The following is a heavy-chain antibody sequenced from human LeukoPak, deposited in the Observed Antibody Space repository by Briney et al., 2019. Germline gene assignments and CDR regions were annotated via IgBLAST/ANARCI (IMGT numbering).Heavy chain of an antibody. Sequence: GGSLRLSCAASGFTFSTYAMTWVSQAPGKGLEWVSAISDSGSKTHYADSVKGRFTISRDNSKNTVYLQMNSLRAEDTALYYCAKDWSCDYWGQGTLVTVSS. V-gene: IGHV3-23*01. D-gene: IGHD1-26*01. J-gene: IGHJ4*02. CDR2: ISDSGSKT. CDR1: GFTFSTYA. CDR3: AKDWSCDY.